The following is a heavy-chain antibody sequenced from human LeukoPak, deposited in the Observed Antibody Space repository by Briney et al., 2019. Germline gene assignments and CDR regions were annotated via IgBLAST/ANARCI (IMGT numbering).Heavy chain of an antibody. Sequence: ASVKVSCKASGYTFTGYYMHWVRQAPGQGLEWMGWINPNSGGTNYAQKFQGRVTMTRDTSISTAYMELSRLRSDDTAVYYCARDIVSGYDYAGDYWGQGTLVTVSS. CDR1: GYTFTGYY. J-gene: IGHJ4*02. CDR3: ARDIVSGYDYAGDY. V-gene: IGHV1-2*02. CDR2: INPNSGGT. D-gene: IGHD5-12*01.